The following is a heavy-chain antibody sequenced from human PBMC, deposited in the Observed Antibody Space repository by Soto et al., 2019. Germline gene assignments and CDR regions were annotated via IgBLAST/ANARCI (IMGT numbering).Heavy chain of an antibody. CDR1: GFTFSNYL. CDR2: INEDGSEK. J-gene: IGHJ4*02. V-gene: IGHV3-7*01. Sequence: EVQLVESGGGLVQRGGSLRLSCAASGFTFSNYLMSWARQAPGKGLEWVANINEDGSEKYYVDSVKGRFTISRDNARNSLFLQMNSLRAEDTAVYYWARDLGSDDSAYCGQGTLVTVSS. CDR3: ARDLGSDDSAY. D-gene: IGHD3-22*01.